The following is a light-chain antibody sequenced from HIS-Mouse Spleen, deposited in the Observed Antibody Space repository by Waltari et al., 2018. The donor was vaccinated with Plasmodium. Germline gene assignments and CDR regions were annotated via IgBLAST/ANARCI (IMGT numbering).Light chain of an antibody. CDR3: QQFKSYPLT. CDR1: QGISSA. Sequence: AIQLTQSPSSLSASVGDRVTITCRASQGISSALAWYQQKPGKAPKLLIDDASSLESGVPSRFSGSGAETDFTLTISSLQPEDFATYYGQQFKSYPLTFGGGTKVEIK. V-gene: IGKV1-13*02. J-gene: IGKJ4*01. CDR2: DAS.